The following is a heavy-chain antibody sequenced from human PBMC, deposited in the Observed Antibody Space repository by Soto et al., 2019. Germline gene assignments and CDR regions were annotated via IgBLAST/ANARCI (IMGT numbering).Heavy chain of an antibody. J-gene: IGHJ5*02. V-gene: IGHV4-34*01. D-gene: IGHD4-4*01. CDR2: INHSGST. Sequence: AETLSLTCAVYGGSFSGYYWSWIRQPPGKGLEWIGEINHSGSTNYNPSLKSRVTISVDTSKNQFSLKLSSVTAADTAVYYCARADYRKKRNWFDPWGQGTLVTVSS. CDR3: ARADYRKKRNWFDP. CDR1: GGSFSGYY.